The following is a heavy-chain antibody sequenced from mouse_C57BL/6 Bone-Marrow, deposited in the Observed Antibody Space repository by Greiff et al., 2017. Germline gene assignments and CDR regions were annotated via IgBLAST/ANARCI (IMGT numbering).Heavy chain of an antibody. V-gene: IGHV1-59*01. CDR2: IDPSDSYT. Sequence: QVHVKQPGAELVRPGTSVKLSCKASGYTFTSYWMHWVKQRPGQGLEWIGVIDPSDSYTNYHQKFKGKATLTVDTSSSTAYMQLSSLTSEDSAVYYCARPSFENWGQGTLVTVSA. CDR3: ARPSFEN. J-gene: IGHJ3*01. CDR1: GYTFTSYW.